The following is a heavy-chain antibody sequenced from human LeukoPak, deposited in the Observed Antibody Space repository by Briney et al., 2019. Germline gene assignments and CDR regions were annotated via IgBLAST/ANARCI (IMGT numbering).Heavy chain of an antibody. J-gene: IGHJ4*02. Sequence: PGGSLRLSCAASGFTFSNYWMHWVRQVPGKGLVWVSRINDDGSATFYADSVKGGFTISRDNAKNTLFLQINSLRAEDTAVYYCAREILAPGKTHDYWGQGTLVTVSS. CDR1: GFTFSNYW. V-gene: IGHV3-74*01. CDR2: INDDGSAT. CDR3: AREILAPGKTHDY.